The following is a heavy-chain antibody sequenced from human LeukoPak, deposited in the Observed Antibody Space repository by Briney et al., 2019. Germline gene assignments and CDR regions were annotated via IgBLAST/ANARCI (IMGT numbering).Heavy chain of an antibody. Sequence: PGGSLRLSCAASGFTFSSYAMSWVRQAPGKGLEWVSAISGSGGSTYYADSVKGRFTISRDNAKNSLYLQMNSLRAEDTALYYCAKGDALYYDFWSGYYTFDYWGQGTLVSVSS. CDR1: GFTFSSYA. CDR2: ISGSGGST. D-gene: IGHD3-3*01. V-gene: IGHV3-23*01. J-gene: IGHJ4*02. CDR3: AKGDALYYDFWSGYYTFDY.